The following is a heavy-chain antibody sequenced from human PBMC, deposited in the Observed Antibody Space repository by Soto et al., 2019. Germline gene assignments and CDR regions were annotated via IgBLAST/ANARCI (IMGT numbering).Heavy chain of an antibody. Sequence: GGSLRLSCAASGFTFSSYWMSWVRQAPGKGLEWVANIKQDGSEKYYVDSVKGRFTISRDNAKNSLYLQMNSLRAEDTAVYYCARLGQNSSSWYVKGYYYYYMDVWGKGTTVTVSS. CDR3: ARLGQNSSSWYVKGYYYYYMDV. CDR1: GFTFSSYW. V-gene: IGHV3-7*05. J-gene: IGHJ6*03. D-gene: IGHD6-13*01. CDR2: IKQDGSEK.